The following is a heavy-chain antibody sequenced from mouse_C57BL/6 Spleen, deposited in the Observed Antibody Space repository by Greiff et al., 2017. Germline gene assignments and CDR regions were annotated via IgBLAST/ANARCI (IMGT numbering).Heavy chain of an antibody. D-gene: IGHD3-3*01. CDR1: GYTFTSYW. CDR3: ARLGQDYAMDY. V-gene: IGHV1-64*01. J-gene: IGHJ4*01. Sequence: QVQLQQPGAELVKPGASVKLSCKASGYTFTSYWMHWVKQRPGQGLEWSGMIHPNSGSTNYNEKFKSKATLTVDKSSSTAYMQLSSLTSEDSAVYYCARLGQDYAMDYWGQGTSVTVSS. CDR2: IHPNSGST.